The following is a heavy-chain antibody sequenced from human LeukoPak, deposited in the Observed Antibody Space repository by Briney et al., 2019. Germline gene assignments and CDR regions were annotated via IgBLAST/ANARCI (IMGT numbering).Heavy chain of an antibody. V-gene: IGHV3-30*03. J-gene: IGHJ6*02. D-gene: IGHD6-13*01. CDR2: ISYDGSDK. CDR1: GFTFSSCG. CDR3: ARDLAAAGGNGMDV. Sequence: PGGSLRLSCAASGFTFSSCGMHWVRQAPGKGLEWLAAISYDGSDKYFADSVKGRFTISRDNSKNTLYLQMNSLRAEDTAVYYCARDLAAAGGNGMDVWGQGTTVTVSS.